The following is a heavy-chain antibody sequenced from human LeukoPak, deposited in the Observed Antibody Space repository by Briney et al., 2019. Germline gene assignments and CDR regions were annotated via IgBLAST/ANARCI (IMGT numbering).Heavy chain of an antibody. CDR2: IYYSGST. V-gene: IGHV4-59*08. J-gene: IGHJ4*02. Sequence: SETLSLTCTVSGGSISSYYWSWIRQPPGKGLEWIGYIYYSGSTNYNPSLKSRVTISVDTSKNQFSLKLSSVTAADTAAYYCARLRFWVDYWGQGTLVTVSS. CDR1: GGSISSYY. CDR3: ARLRFWVDY. D-gene: IGHD3-3*01.